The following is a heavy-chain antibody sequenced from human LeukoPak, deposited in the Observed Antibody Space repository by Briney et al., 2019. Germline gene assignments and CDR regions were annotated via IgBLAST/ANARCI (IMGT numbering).Heavy chain of an antibody. Sequence: SETLSLTCAVSNGSITTEDYFWSWIRQPPGKGLEWIGYISHRGRTYSNPSLESRVTMSIDRSQNQFSLQLSSVTAADTAVYYCARVNQEDYYDSSGYYSPFDFWGQGTLVTVSS. CDR3: ARVNQEDYYDSSGYYSPFDF. J-gene: IGHJ4*02. V-gene: IGHV4-30-2*01. D-gene: IGHD3-22*01. CDR2: ISHRGRT. CDR1: NGSITTEDYF.